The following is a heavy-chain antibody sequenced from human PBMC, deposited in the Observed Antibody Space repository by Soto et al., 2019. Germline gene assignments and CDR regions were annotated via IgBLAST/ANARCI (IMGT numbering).Heavy chain of an antibody. Sequence: QVQLVQSGAEVKKPGPSVKVSCKASGYTFTSYDINWVRQATGQGLEWMGWMNPNSGNTGYAQKVQGRVTMTRNTSISTAYMELSSLRPAPTAVYYCAREWVRGMDVWGQGATVTVSS. D-gene: IGHD1-26*01. J-gene: IGHJ6*02. CDR2: MNPNSGNT. V-gene: IGHV1-8*01. CDR1: GYTFTSYD. CDR3: AREWVRGMDV.